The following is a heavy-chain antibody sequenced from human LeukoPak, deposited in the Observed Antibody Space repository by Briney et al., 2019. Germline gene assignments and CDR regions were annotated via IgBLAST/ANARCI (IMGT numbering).Heavy chain of an antibody. D-gene: IGHD6-13*01. J-gene: IGHJ4*02. Sequence: PSETLSLTCTVYGGSFSGYYWSWIRQPPGKGLEWIGEINHSGSTNYNPSLKSRVTISVDTSKNQFSLKLSSVTAADTAVYYCARDGRAAAGDYWGQGTLVTVSS. CDR1: GGSFSGYY. CDR3: ARDGRAAAGDY. V-gene: IGHV4-34*01. CDR2: INHSGST.